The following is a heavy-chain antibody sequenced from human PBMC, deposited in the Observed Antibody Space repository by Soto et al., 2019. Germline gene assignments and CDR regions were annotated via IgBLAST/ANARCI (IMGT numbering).Heavy chain of an antibody. Sequence: PSETLSLTCTVSGGSVSSGSYYWSWIRQPPGKGLEWIGYIYYSGSTNYNPSLKSRVTISVDTSKNQFSLYLQMNSLRAEDTAVYYCAREKVVPADGDYGMDVWGQGTTVTVSS. CDR2: IYYSGST. CDR3: AREKVVPADGDYGMDV. D-gene: IGHD2-2*01. CDR1: GGSVSSGSYY. V-gene: IGHV4-61*01. J-gene: IGHJ6*02.